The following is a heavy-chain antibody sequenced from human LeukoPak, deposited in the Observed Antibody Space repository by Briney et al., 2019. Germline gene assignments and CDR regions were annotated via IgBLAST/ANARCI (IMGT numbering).Heavy chain of an antibody. CDR1: GFTFSTYD. CDR3: ARDALAGGDWSNMGDY. V-gene: IGHV3-48*03. CDR2: ISSRGGTI. J-gene: IGHJ4*02. D-gene: IGHD3-16*01. Sequence: GGTLRLSCAASGFTFSTYDMNWVRAAPGKGLEWLSYISSRGGTIYYADSVTGRFTISRDNAKNSLYLQMNSLGAEDTAVYYCARDALAGGDWSNMGDYWGQGTLVTVSS.